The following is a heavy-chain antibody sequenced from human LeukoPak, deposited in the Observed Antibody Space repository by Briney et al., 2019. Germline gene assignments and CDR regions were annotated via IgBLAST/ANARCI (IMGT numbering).Heavy chain of an antibody. CDR2: INPSGGST. J-gene: IGHJ4*02. Sequence: ASVKVSCKASGYTFTSYYMHWVRQAPGQGLEWMGIINPSGGSTSYAQKFQDRVTMTRDTSTSTVYMELSSLRSEDTAVYYCARGDSSSWYGPLFDYWGQGTLVTVSS. CDR1: GYTFTSYY. D-gene: IGHD6-13*01. V-gene: IGHV1-46*01. CDR3: ARGDSSSWYGPLFDY.